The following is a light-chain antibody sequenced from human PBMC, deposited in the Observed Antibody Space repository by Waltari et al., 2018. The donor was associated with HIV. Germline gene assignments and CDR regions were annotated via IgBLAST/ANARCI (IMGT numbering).Light chain of an antibody. J-gene: IGLJ2*01. V-gene: IGLV3-19*01. CDR2: GKN. CDR3: NSRDSSGNHVV. Sequence: SSELTQDPAVSVALGQTVRITCQGDSLRSYYASWYQQKPGHAPVLVIYGKNNRPSGSPDRFSVSSSGNTASLTITGAQAEDEADYYCNSRDSSGNHVVFGGGTKLTVL. CDR1: SLRSYY.